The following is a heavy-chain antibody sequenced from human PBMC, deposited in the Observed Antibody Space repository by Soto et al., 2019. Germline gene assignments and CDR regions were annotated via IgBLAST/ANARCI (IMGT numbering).Heavy chain of an antibody. D-gene: IGHD3-3*01. J-gene: IGHJ4*02. CDR3: ARELAGYYYDSWLSASPFDY. Sequence: GGSLRLSCAASGFTFSSYSMNWVRQAPGKGLEWVSSISSSSSYIYYADSVKGRSTISRDNAKNSLYLQMNSLRAEDTAVYYCARELAGYYYDSWLSASPFDYWGQGTLVTVSS. V-gene: IGHV3-21*01. CDR2: ISSSSSYI. CDR1: GFTFSSYS.